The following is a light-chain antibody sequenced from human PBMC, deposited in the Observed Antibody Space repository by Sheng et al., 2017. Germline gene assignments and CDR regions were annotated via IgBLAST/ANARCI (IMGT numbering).Light chain of an antibody. CDR1: QGIASA. J-gene: IGKJ4*01. CDR2: DAS. V-gene: IGKV1-13*02. CDR3: QQFKSYPLT. Sequence: AIQLTQSPSSLSASVGDRVTITCRASQGIASALVWYQHNPGKAPKLLIYDASSLESGVSSRFSGSGSGTDFSLTISSQQPDDFATYYCQQFKSYPLTFGGGTKVEIK.